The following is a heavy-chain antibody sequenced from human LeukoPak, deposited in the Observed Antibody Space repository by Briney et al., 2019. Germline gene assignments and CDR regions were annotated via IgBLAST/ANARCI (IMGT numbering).Heavy chain of an antibody. Sequence: GGSLRLSCAASGFTFGSNAMSWVRQVPGKGLEWVSAISGSGGSTNYADSVKGRFTISRDNSKNTVYLQMNSLRAEDTAVYYCAKVIGIAAARSTFDTWGQGTMVTVSS. CDR1: GFTFGSNA. CDR2: ISGSGGST. CDR3: AKVIGIAAARSTFDT. J-gene: IGHJ3*02. V-gene: IGHV3-23*01. D-gene: IGHD6-13*01.